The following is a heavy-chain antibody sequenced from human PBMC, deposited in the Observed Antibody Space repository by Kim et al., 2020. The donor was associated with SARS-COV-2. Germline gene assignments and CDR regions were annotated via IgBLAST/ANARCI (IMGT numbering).Heavy chain of an antibody. J-gene: IGHJ1*01. D-gene: IGHD3-10*01. Sequence: SETLSLTCAVYGGSFSGYYWSWIRQPPGKGLEWIGEINHSGRTNYNPSLKSRVTISVDTSKHQFSLKLTSVTAADAALYFCARRLSNTSGWGSHYCDLWGQGILVTVSS. CDR2: INHSGRT. CDR1: GGSFSGYY. V-gene: IGHV4-34*01. CDR3: ARRLSNTSGWGSHYCDL.